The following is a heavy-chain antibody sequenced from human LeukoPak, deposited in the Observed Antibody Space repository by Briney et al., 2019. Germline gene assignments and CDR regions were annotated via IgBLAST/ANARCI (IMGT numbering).Heavy chain of an antibody. J-gene: IGHJ4*02. V-gene: IGHV3-21*01. Sequence: GGSLRRSCAASGFTFNSYTMNWVRQAPGKGLEWVSSISGSSRHKYYADSVKGRSTISRDNAKNSLYLQMNSLRAEDTAVYYCARTANFAAGYYIDYWGQGTLVSVSS. CDR1: GFTFNSYT. CDR2: ISGSSRHK. CDR3: ARTANFAAGYYIDY. D-gene: IGHD6-13*01.